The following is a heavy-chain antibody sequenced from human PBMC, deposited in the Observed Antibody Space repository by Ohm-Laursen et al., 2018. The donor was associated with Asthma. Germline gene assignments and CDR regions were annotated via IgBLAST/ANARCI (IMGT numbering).Heavy chain of an antibody. CDR1: GGSISSYY. Sequence: GTLSLTCTVSGGSISSYYWSWIRQPPGKGLEWIGYIYYRGSTNYNPSLKSRVTISVDTSKNQFSLKLSSVTAADTAVYYCARVRCTGGVCYIDYWGQGTLVTVSS. D-gene: IGHD2-8*02. J-gene: IGHJ4*02. CDR2: IYYRGST. V-gene: IGHV4-59*01. CDR3: ARVRCTGGVCYIDY.